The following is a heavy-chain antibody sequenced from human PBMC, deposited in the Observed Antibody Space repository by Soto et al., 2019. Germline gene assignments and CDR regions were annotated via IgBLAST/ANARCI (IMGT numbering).Heavy chain of an antibody. J-gene: IGHJ6*02. CDR2: IRCRGGST. V-gene: IGHV3-30*02. CDR1: GFTFSSYA. Sequence: PGGSLRLSCAASGFTFSSYAMNWVRQAPGKRLERVAIIRCRGGSTQYAESVKGRFTISSDNSKNTLYLQMNSLRAEDTAVYYCARAAYDFWSGSVYGMDVWGQGTTVTVSS. D-gene: IGHD3-3*01. CDR3: ARAAYDFWSGSVYGMDV.